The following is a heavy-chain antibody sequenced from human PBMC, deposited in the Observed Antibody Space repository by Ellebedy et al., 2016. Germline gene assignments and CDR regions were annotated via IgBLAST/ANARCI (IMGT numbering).Heavy chain of an antibody. J-gene: IGHJ4*02. CDR2: T. CDR1: IGSISSGGYY. CDR3: VTRLHDTSGSFILDY. Sequence: SETLSLTXTVSIGSISSGGYYWSWIRQPPGTGLEWLGKTNYNPSLKRRVTISVDKSKNQFSLTLTSVTAADTAVYYCVTRLHDTSGSFILDYWGQGTLVTVSS. V-gene: IGHV4-39*07. D-gene: IGHD6-19*01.